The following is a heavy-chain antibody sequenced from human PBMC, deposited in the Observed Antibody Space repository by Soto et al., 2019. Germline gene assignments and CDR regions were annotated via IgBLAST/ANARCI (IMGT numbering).Heavy chain of an antibody. J-gene: IGHJ6*02. CDR1: GGSISSSNW. V-gene: IGHV4-4*02. CDR3: ARDQYSSSWYDRKYYYGRDV. CDR2: IYHSGST. Sequence: QVQLQESGPGLVKPSGTLSLTCAVAGGSISSSNWWGWVRPPPGKGLEWIGEIYHSGSTNYNPSLQSRVTISVDKSKNQFSLKLSSVTAADTAVYYCARDQYSSSWYDRKYYYGRDVLGQGTTVNVSS. D-gene: IGHD6-13*01.